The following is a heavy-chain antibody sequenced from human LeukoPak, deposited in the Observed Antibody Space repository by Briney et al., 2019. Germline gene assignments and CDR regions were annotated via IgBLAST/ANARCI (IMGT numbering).Heavy chain of an antibody. D-gene: IGHD6-13*01. Sequence: PGGSLRLSCAASGFTFTNFAMKWVRQAPGKGLEWVADISGGGEHTFYADSVKGRFTISRDNSKDTLHLQMSILRPEDTALYYCASGPYGSSYFASWGQGTMVTVSS. J-gene: IGHJ4*02. CDR2: ISGGGEHT. CDR1: GFTFTNFA. V-gene: IGHV3-23*01. CDR3: ASGPYGSSYFAS.